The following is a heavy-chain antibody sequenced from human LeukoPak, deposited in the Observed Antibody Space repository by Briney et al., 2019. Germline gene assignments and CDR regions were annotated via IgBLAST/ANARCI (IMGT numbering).Heavy chain of an antibody. CDR3: AREYDFWSGYPLVPFDY. V-gene: IGHV1-2*06. Sequence: ASVKVSCKASGYTFTGYYMHWVRQAPGQGLEWMGRINPNSGGTNYAQKFQGRVTMTRDTSISTAYMELSSLRSADTAVYYCAREYDFWSGYPLVPFDYWGQGTLVTVSS. CDR1: GYTFTGYY. CDR2: INPNSGGT. J-gene: IGHJ4*02. D-gene: IGHD3-3*01.